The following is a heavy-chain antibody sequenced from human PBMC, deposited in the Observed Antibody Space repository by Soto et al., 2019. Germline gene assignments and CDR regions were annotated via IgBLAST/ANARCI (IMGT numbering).Heavy chain of an antibody. V-gene: IGHV5-51*01. J-gene: IGHJ5*02. CDR3: ARRGTRYCTNGVCYGLFDP. D-gene: IGHD2-8*01. CDR1: GYSFTSYW. CDR2: IYPGDSDT. Sequence: GESLKISCKGSGYSFTSYWIGWVRQMPGKGLDWMGIIYPGDSDTRYSPSFQGQVTISADKSISTAYLQWSSLKASDTAMYYCARRGTRYCTNGVCYGLFDPWGQGTLVTVSS.